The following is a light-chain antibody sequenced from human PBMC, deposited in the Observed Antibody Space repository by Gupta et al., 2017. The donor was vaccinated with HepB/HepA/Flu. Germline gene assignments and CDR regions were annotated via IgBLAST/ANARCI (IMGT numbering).Light chain of an antibody. V-gene: IGKV1-16*02. CDR3: QQYYRYPLT. CDR2: AAS. J-gene: IGKJ4*01. Sequence: DIQMTQSPSSLSASVGDRVSITCRASQGIYSNLAWFQQKAGKPPKSLIYAASSLQSGVPSKFTGNGSGTDFTLTISSLQPEDFATYYCQQYYRYPLTFGGGTKVEIK. CDR1: QGIYSN.